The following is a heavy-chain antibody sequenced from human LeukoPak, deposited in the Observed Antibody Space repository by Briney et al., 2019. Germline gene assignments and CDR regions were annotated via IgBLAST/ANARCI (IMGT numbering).Heavy chain of an antibody. J-gene: IGHJ4*02. D-gene: IGHD3-9*01. V-gene: IGHV3-30*18. CDR3: AKDPWGTVLRYSDWLPQRLGY. CDR2: ISYDGSNK. Sequence: GGSLRLSCAASGFTFSSYGMHWVRQAPGKGLEWVAVISYDGSNKYYADSVKGRFTISRDNSKNTLYLQMNSLRAEDTAVYYCAKDPWGTVLRYSDWLPQRLGYWGQGTLVTVSS. CDR1: GFTFSSYG.